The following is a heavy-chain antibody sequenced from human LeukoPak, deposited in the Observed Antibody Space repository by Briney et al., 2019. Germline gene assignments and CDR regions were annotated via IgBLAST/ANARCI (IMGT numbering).Heavy chain of an antibody. CDR1: GFTFSSYA. Sequence: GRSLRLSCAASGFTFSSYAMHWVRQAPGKGLEWVAVISYDGSNKYYADSVKGRFTISRDNSKNTLYLQMNSLRAEDTAVYYCARDPGQYVHYYYPGMDVWGKGTTVTVSS. CDR2: ISYDGSNK. V-gene: IGHV3-30*04. J-gene: IGHJ6*04. D-gene: IGHD3-16*01. CDR3: ARDPGQYVHYYYPGMDV.